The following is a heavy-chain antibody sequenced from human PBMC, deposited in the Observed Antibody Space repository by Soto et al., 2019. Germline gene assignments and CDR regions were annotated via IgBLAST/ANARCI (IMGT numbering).Heavy chain of an antibody. V-gene: IGHV4-34*01. Sequence: QVQLQQWGAGLLKPSETLSLTCAVYGGSFSGYYWSWIRQPPGKGLEWIGDINHSGSTNYNPSLKSRVTISVDTSKNQFSLKLSSVTAADTAVYYCARGPYSSSWHNWFDPWGQGTLVTVSS. D-gene: IGHD6-13*01. CDR2: INHSGST. J-gene: IGHJ5*02. CDR3: ARGPYSSSWHNWFDP. CDR1: GGSFSGYY.